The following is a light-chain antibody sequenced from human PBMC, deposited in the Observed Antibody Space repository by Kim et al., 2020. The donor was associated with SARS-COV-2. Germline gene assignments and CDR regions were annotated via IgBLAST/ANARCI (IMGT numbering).Light chain of an antibody. J-gene: IGLJ3*02. V-gene: IGLV7-43*01. CDR3: WV. CDR2: NTS. Sequence: QTVVTQEPSLTVSPGATVTLTCASTTGAVTSGYYPDWSHQKPGQRPRTLIHNTSNRHSWTPARFSGSLLGGEAALTLSGVQPADEAEYSGWVFGGG. CDR1: TGAVTSGYY.